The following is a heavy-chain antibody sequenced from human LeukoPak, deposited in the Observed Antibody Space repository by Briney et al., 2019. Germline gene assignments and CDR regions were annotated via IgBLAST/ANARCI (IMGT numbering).Heavy chain of an antibody. CDR3: ARSNNGGWGYCDY. V-gene: IGHV3-33*01. CDR2: IWYDGSNK. D-gene: IGHD3-16*01. J-gene: IGHJ4*02. Sequence: PGGSLRLSCAASGFSFSNYGMHWVRQAPGKGLECVAVIWYDGSNKYYADSVKGRFTISRDNSKNTLYVQMSSLRAEDTAVYYCARSNNGGWGYCDYWGQGSLVTVSS. CDR1: GFSFSNYG.